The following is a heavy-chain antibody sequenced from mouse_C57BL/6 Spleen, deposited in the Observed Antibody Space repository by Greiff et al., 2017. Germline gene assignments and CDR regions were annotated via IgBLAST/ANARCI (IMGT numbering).Heavy chain of an antibody. V-gene: IGHV1-61*01. CDR3: ARRIYSNYYYFDY. CDR2: IYPSDSET. J-gene: IGHJ2*01. CDR1: GYTFTSYW. Sequence: QVQLQQPGAELVRPGSSVKLSCKASGYTFTSYWMDWVKQRPGQGLEWIGNIYPSDSETHYNQKFKDKATLTVDKSSSTAYMQLSSLTSEDSAVYYCARRIYSNYYYFDYWGQGTTLTVSS. D-gene: IGHD2-5*01.